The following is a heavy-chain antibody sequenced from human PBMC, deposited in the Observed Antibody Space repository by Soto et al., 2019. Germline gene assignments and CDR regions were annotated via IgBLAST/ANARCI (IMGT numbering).Heavy chain of an antibody. J-gene: IGHJ6*03. CDR2: INTNTGNP. CDR1: GYTFPSYA. CDR3: ARGFRRYFDWLLVPHYYYYYMDV. Sequence: ASVPVACKASGYTFPSYAMNWVRQAPGQGLEWMGWINTNTGNPTYAQGFTGRFVFSLDTSVSTAYLQICSLKAEDTAVYYCARGFRRYFDWLLVPHYYYYYMDVWGKGTTVTVSS. D-gene: IGHD3-9*01. V-gene: IGHV7-4-1*01.